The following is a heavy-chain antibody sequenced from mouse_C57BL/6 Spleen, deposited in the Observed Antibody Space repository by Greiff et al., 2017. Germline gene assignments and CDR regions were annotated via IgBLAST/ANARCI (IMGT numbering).Heavy chain of an antibody. CDR3: ARDGSNWAMDG. CDR1: GFTFSSYA. D-gene: IGHD2-5*01. J-gene: IGHJ4*01. V-gene: IGHV5-4*01. Sequence: EVQLVDSGGGLVKPGGSLKLSCAASGFTFSSYAMSWVRQTPEKRMEWVATISDGGSYTYYPDNVKGRFTISRDNAKNNLYLQMSHLKSEDTAMYYCARDGSNWAMDGWGKGTSVTVSA. CDR2: ISDGGSYT.